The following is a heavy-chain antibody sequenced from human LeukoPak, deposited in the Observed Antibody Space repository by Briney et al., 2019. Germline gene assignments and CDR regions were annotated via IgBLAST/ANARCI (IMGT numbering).Heavy chain of an antibody. CDR3: AKAHYDFWSGYLYNWFDP. V-gene: IGHV5-51*01. CDR1: GYSFTSYW. J-gene: IGHJ5*02. Sequence: GESLKISCKGSGYSFTSYWIGWVRQMPGKGLEWMGIIYPGDSDTRYSPSFQGQVTISADKSTSTAYLQWGSLKASDTAMYYCAKAHYDFWSGYLYNWFDPWGQGTLVTVSS. CDR2: IYPGDSDT. D-gene: IGHD3-3*01.